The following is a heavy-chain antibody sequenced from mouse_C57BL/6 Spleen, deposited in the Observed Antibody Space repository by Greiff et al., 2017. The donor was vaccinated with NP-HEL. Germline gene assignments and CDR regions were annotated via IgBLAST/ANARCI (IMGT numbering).Heavy chain of an antibody. V-gene: IGHV1-69*01. CDR2: IDPSDSYT. CDR1: GYTFTSYW. CDR3: ARGSFAY. Sequence: QVQLQQPGAELVMPGASVKLSCKASGYTFTSYWMHWVKQRPGQGLEWIGAIDPSDSYTNYNQKFKGKSTLTVDKSSSTAYMQLSSLTSEDSAVYYCARGSFAYWGQGTLVTVSA. J-gene: IGHJ3*01.